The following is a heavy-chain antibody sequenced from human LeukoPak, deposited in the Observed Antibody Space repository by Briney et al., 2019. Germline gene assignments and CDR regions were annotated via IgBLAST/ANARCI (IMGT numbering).Heavy chain of an antibody. CDR2: TSPDGRTT. Sequence: PGGSLRLSCATSGFSYSSYWMHWVRQDTGKGVLWVSRTSPDGRTTKYAYSVEVRFTVSRDIAKNTLLLQMNSLRADDTSVYYCARGDGNFWALPYWGQGTLVTVSS. CDR3: ARGDGNFWALPY. D-gene: IGHD5-24*01. J-gene: IGHJ4*02. CDR1: GFSYSSYW. V-gene: IGHV3-74*03.